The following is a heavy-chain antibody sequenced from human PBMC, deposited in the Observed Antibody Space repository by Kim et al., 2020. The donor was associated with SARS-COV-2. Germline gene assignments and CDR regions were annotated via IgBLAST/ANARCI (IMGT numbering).Heavy chain of an antibody. J-gene: IGHJ3*02. CDR3: ASAYCGGDCYSPLDAFDI. V-gene: IGHV4-31*02. Sequence: KSRVTISVDTSKNQCSLKLSSVTAADTAVYYCASAYCGGDCYSPLDAFDIWGQGTMVTVSS. D-gene: IGHD2-21*01.